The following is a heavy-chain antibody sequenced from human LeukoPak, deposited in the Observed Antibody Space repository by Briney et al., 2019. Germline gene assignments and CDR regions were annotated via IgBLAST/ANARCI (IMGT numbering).Heavy chain of an antibody. CDR3: TTLTFVAAHMDV. CDR1: GFSFSNAW. V-gene: IGHV3-15*01. Sequence: PGGSLRLSCAASGFSFSNAWMNWVRQAPGKGLEWVGRIKSKADGETTDYAAPVKGRFTVSRDDSKNTLYLEMNSLKTEDTAVYYCTTLTFVAAHMDVWGKGTTVTVSS. J-gene: IGHJ6*03. CDR2: IKSKADGETT. D-gene: IGHD6-19*01.